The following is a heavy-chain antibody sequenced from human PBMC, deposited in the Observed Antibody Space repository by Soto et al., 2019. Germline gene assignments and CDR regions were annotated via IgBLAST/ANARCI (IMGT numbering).Heavy chain of an antibody. D-gene: IGHD2-2*01. CDR3: AKGARNGGIVVVPAAMAVRNGMDV. J-gene: IGHJ6*02. Sequence: GGSLRLSCAASGFTFSSYWMSWVRQAPGKGLEWVANIKQDGSEKYYVDSVKGRFTISRDNAKNSLYLQMNSLRAEDTAVYYCAKGARNGGIVVVPAAMAVRNGMDVWGQGTTVTVSS. CDR1: GFTFSSYW. CDR2: IKQDGSEK. V-gene: IGHV3-7*01.